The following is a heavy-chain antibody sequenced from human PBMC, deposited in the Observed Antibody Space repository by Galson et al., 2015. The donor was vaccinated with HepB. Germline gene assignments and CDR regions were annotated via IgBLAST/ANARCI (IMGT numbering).Heavy chain of an antibody. J-gene: IGHJ4*02. V-gene: IGHV3-30*04. D-gene: IGHD5-12*01. CDR3: AREGGLGGYSSPDY. CDR1: GLIFRHSV. CDR2: ISADDGRNT. Sequence: SLRLSCAASGLIFRHSVMHWVRQAPGKGLEWVALISADDGRNTNFADSVKGRFTISRDNSKNTLFLEMNSLRAEDTAVYYCAREGGLGGYSSPDYWGQGTLVTVSS.